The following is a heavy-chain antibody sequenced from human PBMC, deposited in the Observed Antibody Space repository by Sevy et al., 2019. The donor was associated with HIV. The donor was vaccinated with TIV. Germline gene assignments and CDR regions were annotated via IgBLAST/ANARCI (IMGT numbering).Heavy chain of an antibody. J-gene: IGHJ3*02. D-gene: IGHD3-3*01. CDR2: IKQDGSEK. CDR3: ARLNRGYDFWSGYSSGGAFDI. Sequence: GGSLRLSCAASGFTFSSYWMSWVRQAPGKGLEWVANIKQDGSEKYYVDSLKGRFTISRDNAKNSLYLQMNSLRAEDTAVYYCARLNRGYDFWSGYSSGGAFDIWGQGTMVTVSS. V-gene: IGHV3-7*01. CDR1: GFTFSSYW.